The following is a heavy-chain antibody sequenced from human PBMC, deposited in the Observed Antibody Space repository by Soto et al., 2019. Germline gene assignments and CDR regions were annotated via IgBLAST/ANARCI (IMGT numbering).Heavy chain of an antibody. V-gene: IGHV1-69*05. CDR1: GGTFSSYA. CDR3: ARESRYCSGGSCYFLPGIDY. J-gene: IGHJ4*02. CDR2: IIPIFGTA. Sequence: QVQLVQSGAEVKKPGSSVKVSCKASGGTFSSYAISWVRQAPGQGLEWMGGIIPIFGTAKYAQKFQGRVTITTNEPTSTAYMELSSLRSEDTAVYYCARESRYCSGGSCYFLPGIDYWGQGTLVTVSS. D-gene: IGHD2-15*01.